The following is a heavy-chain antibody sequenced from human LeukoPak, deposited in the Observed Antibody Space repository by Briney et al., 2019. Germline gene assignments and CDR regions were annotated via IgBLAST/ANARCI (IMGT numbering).Heavy chain of an antibody. Sequence: SVKVSCKASGGTFSSYAISWVRQAPGQGLEWMGRMIPIFGTANYAQKFQGRVTITTDESTSTAYMELSSLRSEDTAVYYCARGETGTRRANWFDPWGQGTLVTVSS. CDR3: ARGETGTRRANWFDP. V-gene: IGHV1-69*05. D-gene: IGHD7-27*01. CDR2: MIPIFGTA. CDR1: GGTFSSYA. J-gene: IGHJ5*02.